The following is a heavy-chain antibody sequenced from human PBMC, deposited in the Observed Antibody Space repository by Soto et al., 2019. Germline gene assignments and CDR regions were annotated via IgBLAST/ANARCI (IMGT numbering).Heavy chain of an antibody. CDR2: IRSDGSST. J-gene: IGHJ4*02. CDR1: GFTFSSYW. CDR3: ARGESGRYYLGY. D-gene: IGHD3-10*01. Sequence: EVQLVESGEGLVQPGGSLRLSCAASGFTFSSYWMHWVRQAPGKGLVWVSRIRSDGSSTSYADSVRGRFTISRDNARNTLYLQMNSLRAEDTAVYHGARGESGRYYLGYWGQGTLVTVSS. V-gene: IGHV3-74*01.